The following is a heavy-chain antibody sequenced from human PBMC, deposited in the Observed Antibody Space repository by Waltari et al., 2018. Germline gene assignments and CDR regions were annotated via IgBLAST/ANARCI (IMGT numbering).Heavy chain of an antibody. CDR3: ARDPTHESVTAGSWYFDL. J-gene: IGHJ2*01. CDR1: GGSISSGGYY. V-gene: IGHV4-31*03. CDR2: IYYSGST. D-gene: IGHD4-4*01. Sequence: QVQLQESGPGLVKPSQTLSLTCTVSGGSISSGGYYWSWIRQHPGKGLEWIAYIYYSGSTDCNPSPVSRVTISSDKSKNQFSLKLSSVPAADTAVYYCARDPTHESVTAGSWYFDLWGRGTLVTVSS.